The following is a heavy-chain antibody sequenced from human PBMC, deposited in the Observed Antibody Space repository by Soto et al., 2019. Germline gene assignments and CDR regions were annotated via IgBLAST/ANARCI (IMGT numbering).Heavy chain of an antibody. CDR2: INPNSGGT. D-gene: IGHD4-17*01. CDR3: ARDLDYGDYRPPLSPYNWFDP. J-gene: IGHJ5*02. Sequence: ASVKVSCKASGYTFTGYYMHWVRQAPGQGLEWMGWINPNSGGTNYAQKFQGRVTMTRDTSISTAYMELSRLRSDDTAVYYCARDLDYGDYRPPLSPYNWFDPWGQGXLVTVYS. V-gene: IGHV1-2*02. CDR1: GYTFTGYY.